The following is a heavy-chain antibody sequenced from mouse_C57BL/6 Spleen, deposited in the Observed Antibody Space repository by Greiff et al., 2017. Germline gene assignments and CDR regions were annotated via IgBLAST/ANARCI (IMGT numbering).Heavy chain of an antibody. Sequence: VQLQQPGAELVMPGASVKLSCKASGYTFTSYWMHWVKQRPGQGLEWIGEIDPSDSYTNYNQKFKGKSTLTVDKSSSTAYMQLSSLTSEDSAVXYCARVYYYGSSSSMDYWGQGTSVTVSS. CDR2: IDPSDSYT. D-gene: IGHD1-1*01. J-gene: IGHJ4*01. V-gene: IGHV1-69*01. CDR1: GYTFTSYW. CDR3: ARVYYYGSSSSMDY.